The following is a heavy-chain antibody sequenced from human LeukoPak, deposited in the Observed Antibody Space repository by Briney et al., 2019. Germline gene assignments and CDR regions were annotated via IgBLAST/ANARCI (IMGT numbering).Heavy chain of an antibody. V-gene: IGHV3-11*01. D-gene: IGHD6-13*01. Sequence: GGSLRLSCAASGFTFSDYYMSWIRQAPGKGLEWVSYISSSGSTIYYADSVKGRFTISRDNAKNSLYLQMNSLRAEDTAVYYCAKDDRIAAAGDRPNRFDPWGQGTLVTVSS. CDR2: ISSSGSTI. CDR3: AKDDRIAAAGDRPNRFDP. J-gene: IGHJ5*02. CDR1: GFTFSDYY.